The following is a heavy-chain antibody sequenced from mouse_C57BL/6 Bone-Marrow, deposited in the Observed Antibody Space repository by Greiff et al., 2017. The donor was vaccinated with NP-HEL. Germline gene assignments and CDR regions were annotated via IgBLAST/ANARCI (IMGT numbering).Heavy chain of an antibody. J-gene: IGHJ4*01. D-gene: IGHD1-1*01. CDR1: GYTFTDYY. V-gene: IGHV1-76*01. CDR3: ASTTVVDYYAMDY. Sequence: QVQLKQSGAELVRPGASVKLSCKASGYTFTDYYINWVKQRPGQGLEWIARIYPGSGNTYYNEKFKGKATLTAEKSSSTAYMQLSSLTSEDSAVYFCASTTVVDYYAMDYWGQGTSVTVSS. CDR2: IYPGSGNT.